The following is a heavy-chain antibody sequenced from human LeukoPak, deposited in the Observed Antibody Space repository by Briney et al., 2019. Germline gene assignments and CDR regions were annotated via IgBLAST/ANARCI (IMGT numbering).Heavy chain of an antibody. D-gene: IGHD5-18*01. CDR1: GYTFTSYG. Sequence: ASVKVSCKASGYTFTSYGISWVRQAPGQGLEWVGWISAFNGCTNYIQKFQGRVTMTTDTSTSTAYMELRSLRSDDTAVYYCVRDRRFSSGLSYYYYGMDVWGQGTTVTVSS. CDR2: ISAFNGCT. V-gene: IGHV1-18*01. CDR3: VRDRRFSSGLSYYYYGMDV. J-gene: IGHJ6*02.